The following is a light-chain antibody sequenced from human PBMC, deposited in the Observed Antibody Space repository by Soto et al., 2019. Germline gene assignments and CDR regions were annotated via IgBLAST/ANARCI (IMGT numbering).Light chain of an antibody. J-gene: IGLJ1*01. CDR2: EVS. V-gene: IGLV2-14*01. CDR1: SSDVGGYDY. CDR3: SSYSISTAYL. Sequence: QSALTQPASVSGSPGQSITISCTGTSSDVGGYDYVSWYQLHPGKAPKLMVFEVSNRPSGVSYRFSGSKSGNTASLPISGRQAEDEADYFCSSYSISTAYLFGPGTKVTVL.